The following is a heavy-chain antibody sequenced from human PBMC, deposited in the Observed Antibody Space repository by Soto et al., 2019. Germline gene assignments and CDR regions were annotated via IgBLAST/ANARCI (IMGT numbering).Heavy chain of an antibody. CDR3: AGGGAGSGPFTWELPYH. CDR2: ITPFSGDV. D-gene: IGHD1-26*01. Sequence: SVKVSCKALGNTFTYRCLHWVRQAPGQALEWMGWITPFSGDVHYAQKFQERVTITRDRSINTAYMQMSSLRSEDTAMYFCAGGGAGSGPFTWELPYHWGQGTLVTVSS. J-gene: IGHJ5*02. V-gene: IGHV1-45*02. CDR1: GNTFTYRC.